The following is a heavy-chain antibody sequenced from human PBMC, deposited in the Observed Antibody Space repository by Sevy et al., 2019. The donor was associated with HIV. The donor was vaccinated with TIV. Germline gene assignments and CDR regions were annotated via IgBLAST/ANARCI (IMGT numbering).Heavy chain of an antibody. J-gene: IGHJ4*02. D-gene: IGHD2-21*01. CDR3: ARDVAAGDF. CDR2: INEDGSEK. CDR1: GFTFTRYW. Sequence: GGSLRLSCAASGFTFTRYWMSWVRQAPGKGLEWVAKINEDGSEKYYVDSVKGRFPISRDNARKSLHLQMNSRRAEDTAIYYCARDVAAGDFWGQGTLVTVSS. V-gene: IGHV3-7*01.